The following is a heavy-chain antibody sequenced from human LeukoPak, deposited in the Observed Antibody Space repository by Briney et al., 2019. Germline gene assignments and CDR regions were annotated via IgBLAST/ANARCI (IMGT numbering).Heavy chain of an antibody. Sequence: GGSLRLSCVASGFTFSSYAMSWVRQAPGKGLEWVSAISGSGGSTYYADSVKGRFTISRDNSKNTLYLQMNSLRAEDTAVYYCAKEGYSGYDYPYYYYGMDVWGQGTTVTVSS. D-gene: IGHD5-12*01. CDR2: ISGSGGST. J-gene: IGHJ6*02. CDR3: AKEGYSGYDYPYYYYGMDV. V-gene: IGHV3-23*01. CDR1: GFTFSSYA.